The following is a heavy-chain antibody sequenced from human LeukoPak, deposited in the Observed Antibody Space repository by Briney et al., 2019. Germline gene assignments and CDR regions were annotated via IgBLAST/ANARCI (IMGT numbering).Heavy chain of an antibody. CDR2: IYYSGST. V-gene: IGHV4-61*01. CDR1: GGSVSSGSYY. CDR3: ARASLNPYYYYYYGMDV. Sequence: PSETLSLTCTVSGGSVSSGSYYWSWIRQPPGKGLEWIGYIYYSGSTNYNPSLKSRVTISVDTSKNQFSLKLSSVTAADTAVYYCARASLNPYYYYYYGMDVWGQGTTVTVSS. J-gene: IGHJ6*02.